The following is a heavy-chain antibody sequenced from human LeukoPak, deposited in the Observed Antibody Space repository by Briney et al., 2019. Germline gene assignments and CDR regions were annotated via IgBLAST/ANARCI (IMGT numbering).Heavy chain of an antibody. CDR3: ARSPPPRSITGTGGGFDP. CDR2: IYYSGST. V-gene: IGHV4-59*01. D-gene: IGHD1-7*01. Sequence: SETLSLTCTVSGGSISSYYWSWIRQPPGKGLEWIGYIYYSGSTNYNPSLKSRVTISVDTSKNQFSLKLSPVTAADTAVYYCARSPPPRSITGTGGGFDPWGQGTLVTVSS. CDR1: GGSISSYY. J-gene: IGHJ5*02.